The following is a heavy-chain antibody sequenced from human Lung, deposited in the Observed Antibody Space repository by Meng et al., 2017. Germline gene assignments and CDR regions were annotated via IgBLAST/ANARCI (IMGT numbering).Heavy chain of an antibody. D-gene: IGHD4-11*01. V-gene: IGHV4-34*01. Sequence: QAQLQQWGAGLLNPSETLSLTSVVSGGSFSDYYWSWIRLPPGKGLEWIGEINHSGSTNYNPSLESRATISVDTSQNNLSLKLSSVTAADSAVYYCARGPTTMAHDFDYWGQGTLVTVSS. CDR2: INHSGST. CDR1: GGSFSDYY. CDR3: ARGPTTMAHDFDY. J-gene: IGHJ4*02.